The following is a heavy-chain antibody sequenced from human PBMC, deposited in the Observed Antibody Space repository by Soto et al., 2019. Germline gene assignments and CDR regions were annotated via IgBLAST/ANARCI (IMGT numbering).Heavy chain of an antibody. J-gene: IGHJ4*02. CDR1: GYTFTSYD. CDR2: MNPNSGNT. CDR3: ARGRRPGVPAAITTYYFDY. Sequence: ASVKVSCKAAGYTFTSYDINWVRQATGQGLEWMGWMNPNSGNTGYAQKFQGRVTMTRNTSISTAYMELSSLRSEDTAVYYCARGRRPGVPAAITTYYFDYWGQGTLVTVSS. D-gene: IGHD2-2*01. V-gene: IGHV1-8*01.